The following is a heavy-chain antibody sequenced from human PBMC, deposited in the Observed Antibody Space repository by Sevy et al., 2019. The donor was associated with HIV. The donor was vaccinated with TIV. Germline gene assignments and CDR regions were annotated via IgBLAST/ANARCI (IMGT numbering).Heavy chain of an antibody. D-gene: IGHD3-22*01. CDR2: ISAYNGNT. CDR1: GYTFTSYG. CDR3: ARAQYYYDSSGLVDP. V-gene: IGHV1-18*04. J-gene: IGHJ5*02. Sequence: ASVKVSCKASGYTFTSYGISWVRQAPGQGLEWMGWISAYNGNTNYAQKLQGRVTMTTDTSTGTAYMELRSLRSDDTAVYYCARAQYYYDSSGLVDPWGQGTLVTVSS.